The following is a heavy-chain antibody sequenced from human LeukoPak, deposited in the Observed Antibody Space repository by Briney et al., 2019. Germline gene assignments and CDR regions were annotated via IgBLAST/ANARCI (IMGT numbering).Heavy chain of an antibody. V-gene: IGHV4-39*01. CDR2: IYYSGNT. CDR1: GGSISSSNYY. J-gene: IGHJ4*02. D-gene: IGHD2-21*02. CDR3: ARLHSTSTTCYSAFDY. Sequence: SETLSLTCSISGGSISSSNYYCAWIRQPPGKGLEWIGSIYYSGNTYYNPSLKSRLTISIDTPQNQFSLKLTSVTAADTAVYYCARLHSTSTTCYSAFDYWGQGTLVTVSS.